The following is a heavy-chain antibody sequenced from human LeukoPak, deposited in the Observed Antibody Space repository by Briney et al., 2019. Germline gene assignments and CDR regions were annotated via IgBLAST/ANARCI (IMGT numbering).Heavy chain of an antibody. CDR2: INHSGST. J-gene: IGHJ4*02. Sequence: SETLSLTCAVYGGSFSGYYWSWIRQPPGMGLEWIGEINHSGSTNYNPSLKSRVTISVDTSKNQFSLKLSSVTAADTAVYYCATSYGSGYWGQGTLVTVSS. CDR1: GGSFSGYY. V-gene: IGHV4-34*01. D-gene: IGHD3-10*01. CDR3: ATSYGSGY.